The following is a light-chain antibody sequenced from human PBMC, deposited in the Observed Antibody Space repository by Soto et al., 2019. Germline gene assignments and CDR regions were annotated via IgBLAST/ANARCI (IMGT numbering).Light chain of an antibody. V-gene: IGLV1-44*01. CDR1: SSNIGVNY. J-gene: IGLJ7*01. CDR2: IND. Sequence: QSVLTQPPSLSGTPGQRVTISCSGSSSNIGVNYVFWYQQLPGTAPKLLIYINDQRPSGVPARFSGSTSGTSASLAISGLQSDDEAHYYCATWDDSLNAAVFGGGTQLTVL. CDR3: ATWDDSLNAAV.